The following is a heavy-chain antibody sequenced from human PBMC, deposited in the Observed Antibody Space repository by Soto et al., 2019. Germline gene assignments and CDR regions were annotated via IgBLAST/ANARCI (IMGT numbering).Heavy chain of an antibody. D-gene: IGHD1-26*01. J-gene: IGHJ6*02. CDR2: ISSSSRTI. V-gene: IGHV3-48*02. CDR1: GFTFSSYS. CDR3: ARDRAGAKSGLDV. Sequence: EVQLVESGGGLVQPGGSLRLSCAASGFTFSSYSMNWVRQAPGKGLEWVSYISSSSRTIYYVDSVKGRFTISRDNATNSLYLQMNRLRDEDTAVYYCARDRAGAKSGLDVWGQGTTGTVSS.